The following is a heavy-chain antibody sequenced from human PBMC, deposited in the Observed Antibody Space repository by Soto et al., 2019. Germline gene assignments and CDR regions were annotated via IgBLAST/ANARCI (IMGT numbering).Heavy chain of an antibody. CDR2: ISSSSSTI. J-gene: IGHJ4*02. CDR1: GFTFSSYS. V-gene: IGHV3-48*01. Sequence: PGGSLRLSCAASGFTFSSYSMNWVRQAPGKGLERVSYISSSSSTIYYADSVKGRFTISRDNAKNSLYLQMNSLRAEDTAVYYCARDMGTLRYFDWLLKSFDYWGQGTLVTVSS. D-gene: IGHD3-9*01. CDR3: ARDMGTLRYFDWLLKSFDY.